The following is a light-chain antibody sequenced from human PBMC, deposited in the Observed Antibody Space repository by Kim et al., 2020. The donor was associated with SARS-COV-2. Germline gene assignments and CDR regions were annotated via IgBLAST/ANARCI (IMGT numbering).Light chain of an antibody. CDR2: GAS. CDR3: LQYGTSPFT. J-gene: IGKJ4*01. V-gene: IGKV3-20*01. CDR1: QNVRSNS. Sequence: EIVLTQSPDTLSLSPGERATLSCRASQNVRSNSLAWFQQKPGQAPRLLISGASNRATGIPDSFSGSGSGTDFTLTINRLEPEDFALYYCLQYGTSPFTFGGGTKVGIK.